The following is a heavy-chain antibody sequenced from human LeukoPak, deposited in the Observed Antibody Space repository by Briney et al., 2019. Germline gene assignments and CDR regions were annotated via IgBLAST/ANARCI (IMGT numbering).Heavy chain of an antibody. CDR1: GGSISSYY. CDR2: IYTSGST. CDR3: AGHSYYDFWSGSIP. Sequence: SETLSLTCTISGGSISSYYWSWTRQPAGKGLEWIGRIYTSGSTNYNPSLKSRVTMSVDTSKNQFSLKLSSVTAADTAVYYCAGHSYYDFWSGSIPWGQGTLVTVSS. D-gene: IGHD3-3*01. J-gene: IGHJ4*02. V-gene: IGHV4-4*07.